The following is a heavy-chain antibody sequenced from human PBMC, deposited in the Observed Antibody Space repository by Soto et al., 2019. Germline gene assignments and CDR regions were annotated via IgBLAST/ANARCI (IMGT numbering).Heavy chain of an antibody. V-gene: IGHV4-59*08. J-gene: IGHJ6*03. CDR1: GGSIGSYY. Sequence: PSETLSLTCTVSGGSIGSYYWSWIRQPPGKGLEWIGYIYYSGSTNYNPSLKSRVTISVDTSKNQFSLKLSSVTAADTAVYYCARQDFWDYYYYMDVWGKGTTVTVSS. CDR2: IYYSGST. D-gene: IGHD3-3*01. CDR3: ARQDFWDYYYYMDV.